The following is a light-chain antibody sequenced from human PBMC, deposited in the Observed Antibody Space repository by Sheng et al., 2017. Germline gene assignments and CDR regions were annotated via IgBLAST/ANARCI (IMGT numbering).Light chain of an antibody. V-gene: IGKV1-13*02. CDR1: PGIHNS. J-gene: IGKJ4*01. CDR2: DAS. CDR3: QQFNTHPLT. Sequence: IQMTQSPSSLSASVGDRVTITCRASPGIHNSLAWYQQKPGRAPKLLIFDASSLESGVPSRFSGSGSGTEFTLTISSLQPEDFATYDCQQFNTHPLTFGGGTRVEIE.